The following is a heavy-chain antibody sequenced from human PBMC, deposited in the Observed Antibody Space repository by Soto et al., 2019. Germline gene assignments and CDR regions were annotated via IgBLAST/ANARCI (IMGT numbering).Heavy chain of an antibody. V-gene: IGHV3-9*01. D-gene: IGHD2-2*01. Sequence: GGSLRLSCAASGFTFDDYAMHWVRQAPGKGLEWVSGISWNSGSIGYADTVKGRFTISRDNAKNSLYLQMNSLRAEDTALYYCAKDFRHTKDIVVVPAAFYFDYWGQGTLVTVSS. CDR1: GFTFDDYA. J-gene: IGHJ4*02. CDR2: ISWNSGSI. CDR3: AKDFRHTKDIVVVPAAFYFDY.